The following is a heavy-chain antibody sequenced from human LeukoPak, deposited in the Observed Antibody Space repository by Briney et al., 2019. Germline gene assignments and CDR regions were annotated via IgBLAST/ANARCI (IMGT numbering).Heavy chain of an antibody. V-gene: IGHV3-7*04. CDR2: MRHDGSEK. D-gene: IGHD3-22*01. CDR3: ARGYYYGSSGYYCDY. J-gene: IGHJ4*02. Sequence: GGSLRLSCAASGFTFSSYWMSWVRQAPGKGLEWVANMRHDGSEKYYVDSVKGRFIVSRDNAKNSLYLQMDSLRAEDTAVYYCARGYYYGSSGYYCDYWGQGTLVTVSS. CDR1: GFTFSSYW.